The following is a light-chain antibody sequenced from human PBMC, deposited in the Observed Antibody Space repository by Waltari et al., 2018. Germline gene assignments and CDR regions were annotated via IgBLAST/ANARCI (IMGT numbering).Light chain of an antibody. Sequence: DIQMTQSPSSLPASVGDRVTITCRSSQSISNYLNWYQHKPGEAPKLLVYVASNLQRGVPSRFSGSGSETDFTLTISSLQLEDFATYYCQQSYSTPYTFGQGTKLEIK. CDR1: QSISNY. J-gene: IGKJ2*01. CDR3: QQSYSTPYT. CDR2: VAS. V-gene: IGKV1-39*01.